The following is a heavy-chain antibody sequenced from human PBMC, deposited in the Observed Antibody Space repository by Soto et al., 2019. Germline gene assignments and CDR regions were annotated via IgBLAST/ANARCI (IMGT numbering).Heavy chain of an antibody. CDR1: GYPVTAYY. CDR2: INPATGAA. CDR3: ARGGGVGVAGSAAFDM. Sequence: QLHLVQSGAVVKKPGASVTVSCSASGYPVTAYYMHWVRQAPGRALEWMGGINPATGAAKYTQTFQGRVTMTRDTSTSTVFMELSGLTSEDPAVFYCARGGGVGVAGSAAFDMWGQGTLVTVSS. D-gene: IGHD3-3*01. V-gene: IGHV1-2*02. J-gene: IGHJ3*02.